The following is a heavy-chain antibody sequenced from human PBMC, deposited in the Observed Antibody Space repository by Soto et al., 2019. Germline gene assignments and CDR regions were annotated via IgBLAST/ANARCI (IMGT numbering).Heavy chain of an antibody. D-gene: IGHD3-16*01. CDR3: ASSRLGGTGYYYGMDV. J-gene: IGHJ6*02. CDR1: GGTFSSYA. Sequence: QVQLVQSGAVVKKPGSSVKVSCKASGGTFSSYAISWVRQAPGQGLEWMGGFIPIFGTADYAQKFQGRITITADDSTSTAYMELSSLRSEDTAVYYCASSRLGGTGYYYGMDVWGQGTTVTVSS. V-gene: IGHV1-69*12. CDR2: FIPIFGTA.